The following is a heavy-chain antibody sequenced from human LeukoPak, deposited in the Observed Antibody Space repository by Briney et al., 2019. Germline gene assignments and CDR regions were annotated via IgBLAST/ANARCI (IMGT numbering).Heavy chain of an antibody. CDR3: ARGRGVVVVAATYVDY. Sequence: SETLSLTCVVSGGSVSGYYWGWIRQPPGRGLEWIGYVYYSGSTNYNPSFKSRVTISVDTSKNQFSLKLSSVTAADTAVYYCARGRGVVVVAATYVDYWGQGTLVTVSS. D-gene: IGHD2-15*01. CDR2: VYYSGST. V-gene: IGHV4-59*02. CDR1: GGSVSGYY. J-gene: IGHJ4*02.